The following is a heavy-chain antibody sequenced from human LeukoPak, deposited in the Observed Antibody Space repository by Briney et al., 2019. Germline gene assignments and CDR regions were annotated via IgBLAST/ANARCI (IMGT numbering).Heavy chain of an antibody. CDR1: GGSISSYY. V-gene: IGHV4-59*01. J-gene: IGHJ5*02. CDR2: IYYSGST. Sequence: SSETLSLTCTVSGGSISSYYWSWIRQPPGKGLEWIGYIYYSGSTNYNPSLKSRVTISVDTSKNQFSLKLSSVTAADTAVYYCARVPSSSWYGEWFDPWGQGTLVTVSS. CDR3: ARVPSSSWYGEWFDP. D-gene: IGHD6-13*01.